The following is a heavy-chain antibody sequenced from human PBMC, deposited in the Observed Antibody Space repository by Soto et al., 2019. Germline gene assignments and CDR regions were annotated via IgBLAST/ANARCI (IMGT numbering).Heavy chain of an antibody. CDR2: IYDSGST. CDR3: VRRVVVVLTAEVPGDY. V-gene: IGHV4-39*01. CDR1: GGSISSSSYY. D-gene: IGHD2-15*01. Sequence: SETLSLTCTVSGGSISSSSYYWGWIRQPPGKGLEWIGSIYDSGSTYYNTSLKSRVTISVDTSRNQFSLRLTSVTAADTAMYYCVRRVVVVLTAEVPGDYWGQGTLVTVS. J-gene: IGHJ4*02.